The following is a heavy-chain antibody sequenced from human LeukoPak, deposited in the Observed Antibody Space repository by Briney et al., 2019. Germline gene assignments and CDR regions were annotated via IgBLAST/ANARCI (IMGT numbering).Heavy chain of an antibody. V-gene: IGHV3-48*01. CDR1: GFTFSSYS. J-gene: IGHJ4*02. CDR2: ISSSSSTI. Sequence: GGSLRLSRAASGFTFSSYSMNWVRQAPGKGLEWVSYISSSSSTIYYADSVKGRFTISRDNAKNSLYLQMNSLRAEDTAVYYCARAKWELRLGGDYWGQGTLVTVSS. D-gene: IGHD1-26*01. CDR3: ARAKWELRLGGDY.